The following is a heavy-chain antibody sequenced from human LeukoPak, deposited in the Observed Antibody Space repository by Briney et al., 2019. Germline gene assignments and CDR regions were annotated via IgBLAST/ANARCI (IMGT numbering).Heavy chain of an antibody. CDR1: VYDFSDRA. D-gene: IGHD2-8*01. J-gene: IGHJ6*04. Sequence: GASVRDSCMASVYDFSDRAIHGLGPAPGRSLEWMGWITVGIDDRRNSHGFQDSVTITRDTSASTAYMDLRNLRSEDTAGYFCARGTDMASQGYYWCLDVWGKGTAVTVAS. CDR2: ITVGIDDR. CDR3: ARGTDMASQGYYWCLDV. V-gene: IGHV1-3*01.